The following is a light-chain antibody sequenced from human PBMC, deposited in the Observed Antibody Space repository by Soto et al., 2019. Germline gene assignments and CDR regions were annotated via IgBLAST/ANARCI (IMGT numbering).Light chain of an antibody. J-gene: IGKJ2*01. Sequence: EIVLTQSPGTLSLSPGERATLSCRASQSLNSNYLAWFQQKPGQAPRLLIYGASSRATGIPARFSGSGSGTEFTLTISSLQSEDFALYYCQQYNNWPPSVTYTFGQGTKVDIK. CDR1: QSLNSN. CDR3: QQYNNWPPSVTYT. V-gene: IGKV3D-15*01. CDR2: GAS.